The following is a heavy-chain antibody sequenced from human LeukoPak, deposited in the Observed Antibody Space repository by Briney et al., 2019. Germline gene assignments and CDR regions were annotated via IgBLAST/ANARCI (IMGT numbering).Heavy chain of an antibody. CDR2: IEYSGGSA. D-gene: IGHD6-13*01. CDR1: GFTLSSYE. V-gene: IGHV3-23*01. J-gene: IGHJ4*02. CDR3: ARDPYSNYEDY. Sequence: GGSLRLSCTVSGFTLSSYEMSWIRQAPGKGLEWVSSIEYSGGSAYYADSVKGRFTISRDDSKNTLYLQLNSLRAEDTAVYYCARDPYSNYEDYWGQGTLVTVSS.